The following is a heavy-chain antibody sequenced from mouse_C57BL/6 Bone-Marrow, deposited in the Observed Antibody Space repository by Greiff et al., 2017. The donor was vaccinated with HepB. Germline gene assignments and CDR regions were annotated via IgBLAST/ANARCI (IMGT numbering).Heavy chain of an antibody. J-gene: IGHJ1*03. Sequence: EVMLVEFGGGLVKPGGSLKLSCAASGFTFSSYAMSWVRQTPEKRLEWVATISDGGSYTYYPDNVKGRFTISRDNAKNNLYLQMSHLKSEDTAMYYCARDHRVDWYFDVWGTGTTVTVSS. CDR2: ISDGGSYT. V-gene: IGHV5-4*01. CDR3: ARDHRVDWYFDV. CDR1: GFTFSSYA.